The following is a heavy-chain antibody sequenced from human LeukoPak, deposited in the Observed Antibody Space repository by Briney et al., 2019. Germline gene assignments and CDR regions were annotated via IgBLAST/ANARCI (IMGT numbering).Heavy chain of an antibody. V-gene: IGHV3-33*01. Sequence: PGGSLRLSCAASGYTFSRHGIHWVRQAPGKGLEWVAVVWYDGRNRDYADSVKGRFTISRDNSKNTLYLQMNSLRAEDTAVYYCARDPVVATQLYFDYWGQGTLVTVSS. J-gene: IGHJ4*02. D-gene: IGHD5-12*01. CDR2: VWYDGRNR. CDR3: ARDPVVATQLYFDY. CDR1: GYTFSRHG.